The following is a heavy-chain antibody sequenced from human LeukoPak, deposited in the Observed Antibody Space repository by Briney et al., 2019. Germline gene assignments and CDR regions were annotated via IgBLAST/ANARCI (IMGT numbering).Heavy chain of an antibody. CDR2: VYYSGSP. CDR3: ARDSRYYYDSGGENAFDI. CDR1: GGSISSYY. Sequence: ETLSLTCTVSGGSISSYYWNWIRQPPGKGLEWIGYVYYSGSPNYNPSLKSRVTISVDTSKNQLSLKLSSVTAADTAMYYCARDSRYYYDSGGENAFDIWGQGTMVTVSS. J-gene: IGHJ3*02. V-gene: IGHV4-59*01. D-gene: IGHD3-22*01.